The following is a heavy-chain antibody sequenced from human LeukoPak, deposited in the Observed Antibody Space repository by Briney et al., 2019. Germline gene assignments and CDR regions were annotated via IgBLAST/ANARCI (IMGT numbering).Heavy chain of an antibody. CDR2: ISYNVSYK. CDR3: AKKARDYYDSSGYYDY. D-gene: IGHD3-22*01. V-gene: IGHV3-30-3*02. CDR1: GFTFSTFA. J-gene: IGHJ4*02. Sequence: GGSLRLSCTGSGFTFSTFAMHWVRQAPGKGLEWVAFISYNVSYKDYPDSVKGRFTISRDNSKNTLYLQMNSLRAEDTAVYYCAKKARDYYDSSGYYDYWGQGTLVTVSS.